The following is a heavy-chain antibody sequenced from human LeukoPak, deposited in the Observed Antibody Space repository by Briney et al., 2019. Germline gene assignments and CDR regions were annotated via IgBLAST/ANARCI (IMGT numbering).Heavy chain of an antibody. D-gene: IGHD3-10*01. V-gene: IGHV3-30-3*01. CDR1: GFTFSSYA. J-gene: IGHJ4*02. Sequence: GGSLRLSCAASGFTFSSYAMHWVRQAPGKGLEWVAVISYDGSNKYYADSVKGRFTISRDNSKNTLYLQMNSLRAEDTAVYYCARYRHYYGSGSYYNSQYYFDYWGQGTLVTVSS. CDR3: ARYRHYYGSGSYYNSQYYFDY. CDR2: ISYDGSNK.